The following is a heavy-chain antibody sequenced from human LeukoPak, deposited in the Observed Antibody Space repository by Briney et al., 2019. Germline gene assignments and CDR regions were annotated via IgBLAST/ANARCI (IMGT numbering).Heavy chain of an antibody. V-gene: IGHV4-30-2*01. CDR3: ARGYSYGFPLAP. D-gene: IGHD5-18*01. J-gene: IGHJ5*02. CDR2: IYHSGST. CDR1: GGSISSGGYS. Sequence: PSETLSLTCAVSGGSISSGGYSWSWIRQPPGKGLEWIGYIYHSGSTYYNPSLKSRVTISVDRSKNQFSLKLSSVTAADTAVYYCARGYSYGFPLAPWGQGTLVTVSS.